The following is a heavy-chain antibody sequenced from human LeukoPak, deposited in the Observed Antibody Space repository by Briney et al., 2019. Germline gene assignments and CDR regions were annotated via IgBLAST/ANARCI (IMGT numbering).Heavy chain of an antibody. J-gene: IGHJ4*02. D-gene: IGHD6-6*01. CDR1: GFTFSSYA. CDR3: AKDFYSSSSPNDY. Sequence: GGSLRLSCAASGFTFSSYAMSWVRQAPEKGLEWVSAISGSGGSTYYADSVKGRFTISRDNSKNTLYLQMNSLRAEDTAVYYCAKDFYSSSSPNDYWGQGTLVTVSS. CDR2: ISGSGGST. V-gene: IGHV3-23*01.